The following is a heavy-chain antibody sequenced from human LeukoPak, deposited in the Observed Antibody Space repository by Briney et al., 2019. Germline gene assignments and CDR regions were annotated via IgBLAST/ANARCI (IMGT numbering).Heavy chain of an antibody. CDR1: GFTFSSSW. CDR3: VCSTNWRYYYGMDV. J-gene: IGHJ6*02. V-gene: IGHV3-7*01. Sequence: GGSLRLSCAASGFTFSSSWMSWLRQAPGKGLEWVANIKQGGSEKYYVGSVKGRFTISRDDAKNSLSLQMNSLRAEDTAVYFCVCSTNWRYYYGMDVWGQGTTVTVSS. CDR2: IKQGGSEK. D-gene: IGHD2-2*01.